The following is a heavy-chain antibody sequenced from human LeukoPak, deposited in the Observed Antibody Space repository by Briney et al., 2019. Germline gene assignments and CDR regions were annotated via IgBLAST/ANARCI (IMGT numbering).Heavy chain of an antibody. D-gene: IGHD4-17*01. Sequence: GGSLRLSCAASGFTFSSYGMHWVRQAPGKGLEWVAVIWYDGSNKYYADSVKGRFTISRDNSKNALYLQMNSLRAEDTAVYYCARERDYGDYEDWGQGTLVTASS. CDR1: GFTFSSYG. CDR3: ARERDYGDYED. J-gene: IGHJ4*02. CDR2: IWYDGSNK. V-gene: IGHV3-33*08.